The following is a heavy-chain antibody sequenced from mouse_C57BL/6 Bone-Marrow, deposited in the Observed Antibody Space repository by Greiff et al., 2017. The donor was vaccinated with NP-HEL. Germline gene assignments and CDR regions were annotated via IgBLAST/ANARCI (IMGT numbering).Heavy chain of an antibody. D-gene: IGHD2-4*01. V-gene: IGHV1-69*01. CDR3: ARNGLRPLYLDV. CDR1: GYTFTSYW. J-gene: IGHJ1*03. CDR2: IDPSDSYT. Sequence: QVQLQQPGAELVMPGASVKLSCKASGYTFTSYWMHWVKQRPGHGLEWIGEIDPSDSYTNYNQKFKCKSTLTVDKSSSTAYMQLSSLTSEDSAVYYCARNGLRPLYLDVWGTGTTVTVSS.